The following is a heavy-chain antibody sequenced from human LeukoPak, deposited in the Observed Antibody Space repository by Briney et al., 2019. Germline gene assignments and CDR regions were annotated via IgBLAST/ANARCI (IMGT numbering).Heavy chain of an antibody. CDR1: GGSISSGSYY. J-gene: IGHJ4*02. V-gene: IGHV4-61*02. Sequence: SQTLSLTCTVSGGSISSGSYYWSWIRQPAGKGLEWIGRIYTSGSTNYNPSLKSRVTISVDTSKNQFSLKLSSVTAADTAVYYCATENPYDYGDYSWGQGTLVTVSS. CDR2: IYTSGST. CDR3: ATENPYDYGDYS. D-gene: IGHD4-17*01.